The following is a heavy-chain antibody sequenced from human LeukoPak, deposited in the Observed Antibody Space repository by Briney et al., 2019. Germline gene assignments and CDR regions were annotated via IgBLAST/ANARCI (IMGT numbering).Heavy chain of an antibody. V-gene: IGHV3-30*04. J-gene: IGHJ5*02. D-gene: IGHD4-11*01. CDR1: GFTFDTQP. CDR3: ARDLETCNFGWLDP. Sequence: GGSLRLSCATSGFTFDTQPMHWVRQAPGKGLEWVAVISYDGSNKYYADSVKGRFTISRDNSKNTLYLQMNSLRVEDTAVYHCARDLETCNFGWLDPWGQGTLVAVSS. CDR2: ISYDGSNK.